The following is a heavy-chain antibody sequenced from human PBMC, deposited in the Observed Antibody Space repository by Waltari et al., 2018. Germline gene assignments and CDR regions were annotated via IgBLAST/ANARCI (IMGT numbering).Heavy chain of an antibody. CDR2: IIPIFGTA. D-gene: IGHD6-19*01. CDR1: GGTFSSYG. V-gene: IGHV1-69*01. J-gene: IGHJ3*02. Sequence: QVQLVQSGAEVKKPGSSVKVSCKASGGTFSSYGISWVRRAPGQGLEWMGVIIPIFGTANYAQKFQGRVTITADESTSTAYMELSSLRSEDTAVYYCARDGLTIAVDNAFDIWGQGTMVTVSS. CDR3: ARDGLTIAVDNAFDI.